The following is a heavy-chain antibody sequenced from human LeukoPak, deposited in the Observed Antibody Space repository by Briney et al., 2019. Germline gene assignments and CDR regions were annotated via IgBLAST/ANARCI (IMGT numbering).Heavy chain of an antibody. D-gene: IGHD2-15*01. Sequence: ASVKDSCKASGYTFTGYYMHWVRQAPGQGLEWMGWINPNSGGTNYAQKFQGRVTMTRDTSISTAYMELSRLRSDDTAVYYCARARYCSGGSCSTGAFDIWGQGTMVTVSS. V-gene: IGHV1-2*02. CDR2: INPNSGGT. CDR1: GYTFTGYY. J-gene: IGHJ3*02. CDR3: ARARYCSGGSCSTGAFDI.